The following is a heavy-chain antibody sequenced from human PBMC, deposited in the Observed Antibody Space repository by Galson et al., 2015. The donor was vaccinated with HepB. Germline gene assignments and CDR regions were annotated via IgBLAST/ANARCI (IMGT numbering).Heavy chain of an antibody. D-gene: IGHD3-10*01. CDR3: ADPPSGF. CDR2: ISQDGSKT. J-gene: IGHJ4*02. CDR1: GFTFSNYW. V-gene: IGHV3-7*03. Sequence: SLRLSCATSGFTFSNYWMTWVRQAPGKGLEWMASISQDGSKTFYVDPVEGRFTISRDNAKNSLYLQVNSLRVEDRAVYYCADPPSGFWGQGTPVTVSS.